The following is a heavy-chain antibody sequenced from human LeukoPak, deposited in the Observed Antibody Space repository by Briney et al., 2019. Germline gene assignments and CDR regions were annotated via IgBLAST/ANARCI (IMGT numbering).Heavy chain of an antibody. D-gene: IGHD6-13*01. CDR3: ARMYSSSWYSFGY. V-gene: IGHV4-34*01. CDR1: GGSFSGYY. J-gene: IGHJ4*02. Sequence: SETLSLTCAVYGGSFSGYYWSWIRQPPGKGPEWIGEINHSGSTNYNPSLKSRVTISVDTSKNQFSLKLSSVNAADTAVYYCARMYSSSWYSFGYWGQGTLVTVSS. CDR2: INHSGST.